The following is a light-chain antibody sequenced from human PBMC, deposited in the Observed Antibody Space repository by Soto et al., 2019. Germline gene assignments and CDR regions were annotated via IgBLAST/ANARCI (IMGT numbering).Light chain of an antibody. CDR1: QGISSA. V-gene: IGKV1-13*02. Sequence: AIQLTQSPSSLSSSVGDRVTITCRASQGISSALAWYQQKPGKAPKLLIYDASSLASGVPSRFSGSGSGTDFTLTISSLQPEDFATYYCQQFNSYPITFGQGTRLEIK. CDR2: DAS. J-gene: IGKJ5*01. CDR3: QQFNSYPIT.